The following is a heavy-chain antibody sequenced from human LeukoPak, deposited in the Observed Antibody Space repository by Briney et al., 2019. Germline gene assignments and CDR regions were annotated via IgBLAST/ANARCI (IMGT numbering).Heavy chain of an antibody. D-gene: IGHD3-16*01. Sequence: GGSLRLSCLASGFRFENFAMHWVRQAPGKGLEWVAVISFDASRSGSADSVQGRFTISRDNSKNTLYLQMDSLRDEDSAVYFCARDRMIRDYWGQGTLVTVSS. CDR2: ISFDASRS. CDR3: ARDRMIRDY. J-gene: IGHJ4*02. V-gene: IGHV3-30*04. CDR1: GFRFENFA.